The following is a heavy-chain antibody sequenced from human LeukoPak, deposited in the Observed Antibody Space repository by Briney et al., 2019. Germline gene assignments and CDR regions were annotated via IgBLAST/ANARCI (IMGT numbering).Heavy chain of an antibody. CDR3: ARGVYSFDY. D-gene: IGHD1-26*01. CDR2: INHSGST. V-gene: IGHV4-34*01. Sequence: SETLSLTCAVYGGSFSGYYWSWIRQPPGKGLEWIGEINHSGSTNYNPSLKSQVTISVDTSKNQFSLKLSSVTAADTAVYYCARGVYSFDYWGQGTLVTVSS. J-gene: IGHJ4*02. CDR1: GGSFSGYY.